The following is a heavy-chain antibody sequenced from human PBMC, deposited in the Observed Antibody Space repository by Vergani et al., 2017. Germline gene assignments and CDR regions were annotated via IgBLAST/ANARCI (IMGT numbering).Heavy chain of an antibody. Sequence: QLLESGGGLIQPGGSLRLSCAASGFTFNTYAMTWVRQAPGKGLEWVSGINNNGGSTYYADSVKGRFTISRDNSKNTLYLQMTDLRAEDTATYYCAKVCGXSSCPYGGGAFDVWGHGTMVTVSS. J-gene: IGHJ3*01. D-gene: IGHD6-13*01. V-gene: IGHV3-23*01. CDR3: AKVCGXSSCPYGGGAFDV. CDR2: INNNGGST. CDR1: GFTFNTYA.